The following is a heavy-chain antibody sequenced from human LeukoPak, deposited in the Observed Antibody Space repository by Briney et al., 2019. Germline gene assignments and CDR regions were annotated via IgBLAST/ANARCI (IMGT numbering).Heavy chain of an antibody. V-gene: IGHV3-48*04. J-gene: IGHJ4*02. CDR2: ISSSGSTI. CDR1: GFSFSSYW. D-gene: IGHD2-15*01. Sequence: GGSLRVSCAASGFSFSSYWMSWVRQAPGKRLEWVSYISSSGSTIYYADSMKGRFTISRDNAKNSLYLQMNSLRAEDTAVYYCARDERGEYCSGGDCPVDYWGQGTLVTVSS. CDR3: ARDERGEYCSGGDCPVDY.